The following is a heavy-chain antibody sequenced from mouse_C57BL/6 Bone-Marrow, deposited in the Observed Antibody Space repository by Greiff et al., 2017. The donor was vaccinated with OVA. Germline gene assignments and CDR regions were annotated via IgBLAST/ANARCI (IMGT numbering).Heavy chain of an antibody. CDR3: ARKGDYSTLYYVDY. J-gene: IGHJ2*01. CDR2: ISSASSTI. V-gene: IGHV5-17*01. Sequence: EVKLVESGGGLVKPGGSLKLSCAASGFTFSDYGMHWVRQAPEKGLEWVAYISSASSTIYYADTVKGRFTISRDNAKNTLFLQRTSLRSDDTAMYYCARKGDYSTLYYVDYWGQGTTLTVSS. CDR1: GFTFSDYG. D-gene: IGHD2-5*01.